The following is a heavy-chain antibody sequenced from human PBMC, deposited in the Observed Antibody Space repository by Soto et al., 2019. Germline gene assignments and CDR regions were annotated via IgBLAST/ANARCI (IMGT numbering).Heavy chain of an antibody. V-gene: IGHV4-4*02. D-gene: IGHD1-26*01. CDR1: GGSIRSNNW. Sequence: SETLSLTCAVSGGSIRSNNWWSWVRQPPGKGLEWIGEIFHSGSTNYNPSLKTRVTISVDKSKNQFSLKLSSVTAADTAVYYCARGDSGTYLYYFYFWGQGALVTVSS. CDR3: ARGDSGTYLYYFYF. CDR2: IFHSGST. J-gene: IGHJ4*02.